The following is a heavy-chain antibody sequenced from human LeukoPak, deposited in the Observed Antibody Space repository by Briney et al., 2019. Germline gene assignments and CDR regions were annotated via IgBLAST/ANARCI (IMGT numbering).Heavy chain of an antibody. V-gene: IGHV3-23*01. CDR3: AKRARYCSGGSCLSVWFDP. D-gene: IGHD2-15*01. CDR1: GFTFSSYA. CDR2: ISGSGGST. Sequence: GRSLRLSCAASGFTFSSYAMHWVRQAPGKGLEWVSAISGSGGSTYYADSVKGRFTISRDNSRYTLYLQMNSLRAEDTAVYYCAKRARYCSGGSCLSVWFDPWGQGTLVTVSS. J-gene: IGHJ5*02.